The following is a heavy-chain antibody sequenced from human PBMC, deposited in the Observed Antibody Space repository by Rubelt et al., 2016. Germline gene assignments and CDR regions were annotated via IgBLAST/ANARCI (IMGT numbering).Heavy chain of an antibody. CDR2: ISAYNGNT. V-gene: IGHV1-18*01. J-gene: IGHJ3*02. D-gene: IGHD5-24*01. CDR3: ARRDGYNWDDAFDI. Sequence: QVQLVQSGAEVKKPGASVKVSCKASGYTFTSYGISWVRQAPGQGLEWMGWISAYNGNTKYAQKLQGRCTMTTDTSTGTAYMERRSLRSDDTAVYYCARRDGYNWDDAFDIWGQGTMVTVSS. CDR1: GYTFTSYG.